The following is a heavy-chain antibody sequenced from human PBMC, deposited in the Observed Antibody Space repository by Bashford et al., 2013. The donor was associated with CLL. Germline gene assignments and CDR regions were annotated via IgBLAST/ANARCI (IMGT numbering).Heavy chain of an antibody. CDR1: GGSFSGYY. Sequence: SETLSLTCAVYGGSFSGYYWSWIRQPPGKGLEWIGEINHSGSTNYNPSLKSRVTISVDTSKNQFSLKLSSVTAADTAVYYCARDPMIVVVINPGEPYYYYYYGMDVWGQGTTVTVSS. J-gene: IGHJ6*02. CDR3: ARDPMIVVVINPGEPYYYYYYGMDV. V-gene: IGHV4-34*01. CDR2: INHSGST. D-gene: IGHD3-22*01.